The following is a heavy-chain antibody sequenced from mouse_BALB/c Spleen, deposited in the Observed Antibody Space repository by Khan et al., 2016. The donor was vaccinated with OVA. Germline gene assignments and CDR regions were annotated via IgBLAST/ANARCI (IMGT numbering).Heavy chain of an antibody. V-gene: IGHV5-17*02. Sequence: EVELVESGGGLVQPGGSRKLSCAASGFTFSSYGMHWVRQAPEKGLEWVAYISGDSSTIYYADTVKGRFTISRDNPKNPLFLQMTSLMSEDTAMDYCATAYYYGYYFDYWGPGTTLTVSS. CDR2: ISGDSSTI. D-gene: IGHD1-1*01. J-gene: IGHJ2*01. CDR3: ATAYYYGYYFDY. CDR1: GFTFSSYG.